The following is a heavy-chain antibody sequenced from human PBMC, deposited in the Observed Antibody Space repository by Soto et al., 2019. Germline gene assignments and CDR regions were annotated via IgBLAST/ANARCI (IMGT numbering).Heavy chain of an antibody. Sequence: QVQLQESGPGLVKPSETLSLTCTVSGGSISSYYWSWIRQPAGKGLEWIGRIYTSGSTNYNPFLKSRVTMSVDTSKNQFSLKLSSVTAADTAVYYCARVSCSSTSCYGYYYYGMDVWGQGTTVTVSS. J-gene: IGHJ6*02. CDR3: ARVSCSSTSCYGYYYYGMDV. CDR2: IYTSGST. V-gene: IGHV4-4*07. CDR1: GGSISSYY. D-gene: IGHD2-2*01.